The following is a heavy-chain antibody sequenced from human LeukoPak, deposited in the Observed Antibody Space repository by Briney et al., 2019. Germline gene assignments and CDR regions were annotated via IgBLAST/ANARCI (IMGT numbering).Heavy chain of an antibody. Sequence: ASVKVSCKASGYTFTSYGISWVRQAPGQGLEWMGWISTYNGNTNYAQKFQGRVTITRNTSISTAYMELSSLRSEDTAVYYCARGLCSGGSCYSRYFQHWGQGTLVTVSS. V-gene: IGHV1-18*01. J-gene: IGHJ1*01. D-gene: IGHD2-15*01. CDR1: GYTFTSYG. CDR2: ISTYNGNT. CDR3: ARGLCSGGSCYSRYFQH.